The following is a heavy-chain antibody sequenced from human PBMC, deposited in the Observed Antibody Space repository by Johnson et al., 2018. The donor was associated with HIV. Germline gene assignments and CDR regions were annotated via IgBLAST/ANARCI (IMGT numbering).Heavy chain of an antibody. D-gene: IGHD2/OR15-2a*01. V-gene: IGHV3-74*02. Sequence: VQLVESGGGLVQPGGSLRLSCAASGFTFSSYWMHWVRQAPGKGLVWVSRINSDGSSTSYADSVQGRFTISRDNAKNTLYLQMNSLRAEDTAVYYCARGVGYYSHDAFDIWGQGTMVTVSS. CDR1: GFTFSSYW. J-gene: IGHJ3*02. CDR3: ARGVGYYSHDAFDI. CDR2: INSDGSST.